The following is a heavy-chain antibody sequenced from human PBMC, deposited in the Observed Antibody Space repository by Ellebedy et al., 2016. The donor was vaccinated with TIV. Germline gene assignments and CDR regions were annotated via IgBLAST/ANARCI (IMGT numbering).Heavy chain of an antibody. CDR3: STLCISDCLSRFDP. D-gene: IGHD2-21*02. CDR1: GFAFSSYA. CDR2: TSPDGSKK. V-gene: IGHV3-30*09. J-gene: IGHJ5*01. Sequence: PGGSLRLSCAASGFAFSSYAMHWVRQAPGKGLEWVAVTSPDGSKKYYADSVKGRFAISRDNSKSTLYLQMNSLRAEDTAVYYCSTLCISDCLSRFDPWGQGTLVTVSS.